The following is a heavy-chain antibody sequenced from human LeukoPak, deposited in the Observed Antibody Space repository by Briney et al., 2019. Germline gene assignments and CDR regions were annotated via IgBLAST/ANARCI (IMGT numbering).Heavy chain of an antibody. CDR2: IYHSGST. CDR3: ARLRRDRYFDWLFDP. J-gene: IGHJ5*02. CDR1: GYSISSGYY. Sequence: SETLSLTCTVSGYSISSGYYWGWIRQPPGKGLEWIGSIYHSGSTYYNPSLKSRVTISVDTSKNQFSLKLSSVTAADTAVYYCARLRRDRYFDWLFDPWGQGTLVTVSS. D-gene: IGHD3-9*01. V-gene: IGHV4-38-2*02.